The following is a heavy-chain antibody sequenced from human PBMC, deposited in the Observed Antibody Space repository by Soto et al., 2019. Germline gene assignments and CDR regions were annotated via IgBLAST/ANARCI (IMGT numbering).Heavy chain of an antibody. CDR2: ISGSGGST. CDR1: GFTFSSYA. Sequence: EVQLLESGGGLVQPGGSLRLSCAASGFTFSSYAMSWVRQAPGKGLEWVSAISGSGGSTYYADSVKGRFTISRDNSKNTLELQMNCLRAEETAVYYCAKARAQYYAFWSGYPGDYWGQGTLVTVSS. J-gene: IGHJ4*02. D-gene: IGHD3-3*01. CDR3: AKARAQYYAFWSGYPGDY. V-gene: IGHV3-23*01.